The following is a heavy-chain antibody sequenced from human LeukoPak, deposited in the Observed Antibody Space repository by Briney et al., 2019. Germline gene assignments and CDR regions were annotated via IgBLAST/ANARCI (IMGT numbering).Heavy chain of an antibody. J-gene: IGHJ3*02. CDR1: GGSISSYY. D-gene: IGHD6-19*01. CDR2: ISYSGST. V-gene: IGHV4-59*01. CDR3: ARAGYSSGDDAFDI. Sequence: SETLSLTCTVSGGSISSYYWTWIRQPPGKGLEWIGFISYSGSTTYNPSLKSRVTISADTSKNQVSLKLSSVTAADTAVYYCARAGYSSGDDAFDIWGQGTMVTVSS.